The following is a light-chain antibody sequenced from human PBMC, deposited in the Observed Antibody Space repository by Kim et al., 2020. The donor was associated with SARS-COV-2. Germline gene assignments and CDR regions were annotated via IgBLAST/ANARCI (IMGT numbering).Light chain of an antibody. CDR2: YDS. Sequence: APGKTARITCGGNNIGSISVNWYQQKPGQAPVLVIYYDSDRPSGIPERFSGSNAGNTATLTISRVEAGDEADYYCQVWDSSSDHVVFGGGTQLTVL. CDR1: NIGSIS. V-gene: IGLV3-21*04. CDR3: QVWDSSSDHVV. J-gene: IGLJ2*01.